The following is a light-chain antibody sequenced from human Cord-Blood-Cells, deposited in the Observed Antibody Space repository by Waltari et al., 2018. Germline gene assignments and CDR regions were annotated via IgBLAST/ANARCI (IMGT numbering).Light chain of an antibody. V-gene: IGLV2-23*02. CDR1: SSDVGSYNL. CDR3: CSYAGSSTFVV. Sequence: QSALTQHAHVSGSPGQSINISCTGTSSDVGSYNLVAWYQQHPGKVPKLMIYEVSKRPSGVSNRFSGSKSGNTSSLTISGLQAEDEADYYCCSYAGSSTFVVFGGGTKLTVL. J-gene: IGLJ2*01. CDR2: EVS.